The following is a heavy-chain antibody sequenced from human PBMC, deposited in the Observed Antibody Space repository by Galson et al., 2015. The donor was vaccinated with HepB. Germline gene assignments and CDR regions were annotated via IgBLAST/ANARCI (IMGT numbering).Heavy chain of an antibody. V-gene: IGHV4-39*07. CDR2: ISYSGST. J-gene: IGHJ3*02. D-gene: IGHD1-1*01. CDR1: GGSFSTGNHY. CDR3: ARECPPGTRNVWSAFDI. Sequence: SETLSLTCTVSGGSFSTGNHYWAWIRLPPGKGLEWIGGISYSGSTHYNPSLKSRVTISVDTSRSQFSLKLGSVTAADTAVYYCARECPPGTRNVWSAFDIWGQGTMVTVSS.